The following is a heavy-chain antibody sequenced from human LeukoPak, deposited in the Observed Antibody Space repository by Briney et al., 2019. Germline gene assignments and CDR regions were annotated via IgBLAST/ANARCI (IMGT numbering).Heavy chain of an antibody. CDR1: GGSISSSSYY. CDR3: ARVRYSNYQPPNYYFDY. CDR2: IYYSGST. Sequence: SETLSLTCTVSGGSISSSSYYWGWIRQPPGKGLEWIGSIYYSGSTYYNPSLKSRVTISVDTSKNQFSLKLSSVTAADTAVYYCARVRYSNYQPPNYYFDYWGQGTLVTVSS. V-gene: IGHV4-39*01. J-gene: IGHJ4*02. D-gene: IGHD4-11*01.